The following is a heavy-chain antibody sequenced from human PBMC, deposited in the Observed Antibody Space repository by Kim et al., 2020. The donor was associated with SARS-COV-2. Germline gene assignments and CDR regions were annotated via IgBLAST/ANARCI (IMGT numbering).Heavy chain of an antibody. V-gene: IGHV1-46*01. CDR2: INPSGGST. CDR3: ARGDTIAVAGTWFDP. J-gene: IGHJ5*02. CDR1: GYTFTSYY. Sequence: ASVKVSCKASGYTFTSYYMHWVRQAPGQGLEWMGIINPSGGSTSYAQKFQGRVTMTRDTSTSTVYMELSSLRSEDTAVYYCARGDTIAVAGTWFDPWGQGTLVTVSS. D-gene: IGHD6-19*01.